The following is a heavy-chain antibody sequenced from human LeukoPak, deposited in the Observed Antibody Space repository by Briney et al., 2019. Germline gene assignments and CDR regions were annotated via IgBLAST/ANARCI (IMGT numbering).Heavy chain of an antibody. Sequence: GGSLRLSCAASGFTSSSYEMNWVRQAPGRGLEYLSYISSGSSTISYADSVKGRFTISRDNAKNSLYLQMNSLRAEDTAVYYCARLCGGDCYSGLDYWGQGTLVTVSS. CDR2: ISSGSSTI. J-gene: IGHJ4*02. D-gene: IGHD2-21*02. CDR3: ARLCGGDCYSGLDY. CDR1: GFTSSSYE. V-gene: IGHV3-48*03.